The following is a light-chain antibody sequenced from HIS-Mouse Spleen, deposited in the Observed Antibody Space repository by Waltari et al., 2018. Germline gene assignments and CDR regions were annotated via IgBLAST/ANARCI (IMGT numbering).Light chain of an antibody. CDR3: CSYAGSSTFVVV. Sequence: QSALTQPASVSGSPGQSITIPCTGTSSDVGSYNRVSWYQPHPGKAPNLLIYEGSTRPSGVSNRFSGSKSGNTASLTISGLQAEDEADYYCCSYAGSSTFVVVFGGGTKLTVL. J-gene: IGLJ2*01. V-gene: IGLV2-23*03. CDR1: SSDVGSYNR. CDR2: EGS.